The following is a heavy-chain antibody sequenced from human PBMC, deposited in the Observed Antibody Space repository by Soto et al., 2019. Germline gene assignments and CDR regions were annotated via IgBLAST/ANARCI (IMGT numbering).Heavy chain of an antibody. D-gene: IGHD5-12*01. CDR3: AREAAGYDSLDY. V-gene: IGHV4-59*01. J-gene: IGHJ4*02. Sequence: PSETLSLTCTVSGGSISSYYWSWIRQPPGKGLEWIGYIYYSGSTNYNPSLKSRVTISVDTSKNQFSLKLSSVTAADTAVYYCAREAAGYDSLDYWGQGTLVTVSS. CDR2: IYYSGST. CDR1: GGSISSYY.